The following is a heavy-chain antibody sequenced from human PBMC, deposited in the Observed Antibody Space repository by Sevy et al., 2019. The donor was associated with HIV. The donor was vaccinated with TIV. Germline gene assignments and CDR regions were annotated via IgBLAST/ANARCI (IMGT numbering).Heavy chain of an antibody. Sequence: GWSLRLSCAASGFTFSSYSMNWVRQAPGKGLEWVSSISSSSSYIYYADSVKGRFTISRDNAKNSLYLQMNSLRAEDTAVYYCAREEYYYDSSGYRKTGDAFDIWGQGTMVTVSS. D-gene: IGHD3-22*01. J-gene: IGHJ3*02. V-gene: IGHV3-21*01. CDR2: ISSSSSYI. CDR1: GFTFSSYS. CDR3: AREEYYYDSSGYRKTGDAFDI.